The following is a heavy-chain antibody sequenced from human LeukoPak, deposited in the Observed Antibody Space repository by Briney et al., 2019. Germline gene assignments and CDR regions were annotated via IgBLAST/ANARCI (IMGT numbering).Heavy chain of an antibody. V-gene: IGHV4-34*01. CDR2: INHSGST. Sequence: GSLRLSCAASGFTFSSYWMSWIRQPPGKGLEWIGEINHSGSTNYNPSLKSRVTISVDTSKNQFSLKLSSVTAADTAVYYCARTPGGRFDYWGQGTLVTVSS. CDR3: ARTPGGRFDY. J-gene: IGHJ4*02. CDR1: GFTFSSYW.